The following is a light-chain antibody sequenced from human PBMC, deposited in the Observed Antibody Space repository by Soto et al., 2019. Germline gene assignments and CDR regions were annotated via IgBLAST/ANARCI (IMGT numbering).Light chain of an antibody. J-gene: IGKJ3*01. Sequence: DIQMTQSPSSLSASVGDRVTITCRTSQSIDNYLNWYQQKPGKAPKLLMYAASTLQSGVPSRFSGSGSETDFTLTTSSLQPEDLATYYCQQSYTTLFTFGPGTKVDLK. V-gene: IGKV1-39*01. CDR2: AAS. CDR3: QQSYTTLFT. CDR1: QSIDNY.